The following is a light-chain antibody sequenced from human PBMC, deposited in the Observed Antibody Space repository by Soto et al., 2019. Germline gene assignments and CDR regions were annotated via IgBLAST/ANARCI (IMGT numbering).Light chain of an antibody. CDR1: QTINSW. J-gene: IGKJ1*01. Sequence: DIQMTQSPSTLSASVGDRVTITCRASQTINSWLAWYQQKSGKAPKLLIYDASTLESGVPSRFSGSGSGTEFTLTINSLQPDVFATYYCQQYKNYLWTFVQGTKLDIK. V-gene: IGKV1-5*01. CDR3: QQYKNYLWT. CDR2: DAS.